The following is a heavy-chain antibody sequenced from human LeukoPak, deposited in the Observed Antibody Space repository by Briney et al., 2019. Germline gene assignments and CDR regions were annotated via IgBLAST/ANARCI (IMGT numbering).Heavy chain of an antibody. V-gene: IGHV4-59*01. J-gene: IGHJ5*02. CDR3: AGGRSSNWFDP. CDR1: GDSISSYY. Sequence: SETLSLTCIVSGDSISSYYWSWIRQPPGKGLEWIGDIYYSGSTNYNPSLKSRVTMSVDTSKNQFSLKLNSVTAADTAVYYCAGGRSSNWFDPWGQGTLVTVSS. D-gene: IGHD3-16*02. CDR2: IYYSGST.